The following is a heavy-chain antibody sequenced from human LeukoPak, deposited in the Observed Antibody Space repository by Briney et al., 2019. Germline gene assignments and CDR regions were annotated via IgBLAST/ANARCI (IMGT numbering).Heavy chain of an antibody. J-gene: IGHJ4*02. CDR1: GFTFSGYW. CDR2: INSDGSST. Sequence: PGGSLRLSCAASGFTFSGYWMHWARQAPGKGLVWVSRINSDGSSTTYADSVKGRFTISRDNSKNTVYLQMNSLRAEDTAVYYCAKRGSNSWSVDYWGQGTLVTVSS. D-gene: IGHD2-15*01. CDR3: AKRGSNSWSVDY. V-gene: IGHV3-74*01.